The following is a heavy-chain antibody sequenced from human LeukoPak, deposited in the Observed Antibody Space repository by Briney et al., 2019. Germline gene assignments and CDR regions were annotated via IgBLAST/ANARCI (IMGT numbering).Heavy chain of an antibody. D-gene: IGHD5-18*01. J-gene: IGHJ6*03. V-gene: IGHV1-69*13. Sequence: LGASVKVSCKASGGTFSSYAISWVRQAPGQGLEWMGGIIPIFGTANYAQKFQGRVTITADESTSTAYMELSSLRSEDTAVYYCARVGDPGYSYGYRRSYYYYMDVWGKGTTVTVSS. CDR2: IIPIFGTA. CDR3: ARVGDPGYSYGYRRSYYYYMDV. CDR1: GGTFSSYA.